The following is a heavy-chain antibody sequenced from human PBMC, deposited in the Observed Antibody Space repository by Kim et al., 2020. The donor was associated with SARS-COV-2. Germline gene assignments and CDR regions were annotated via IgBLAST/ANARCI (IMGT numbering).Heavy chain of an antibody. V-gene: IGHV3-23*01. CDR2: ISGSGVTT. D-gene: IGHD6-13*01. Sequence: GGSLRLSCAASGFTFSGYAMSWVRHAPGKGLEWVAAISGSGVTTYSAASEKGQVTISRDNSKKTLYLQMNSLRAEDTAGYYCAKDKYSSSWYGLRVDDWGQGTLVTVSS. J-gene: IGHJ4*02. CDR3: AKDKYSSSWYGLRVDD. CDR1: GFTFSGYA.